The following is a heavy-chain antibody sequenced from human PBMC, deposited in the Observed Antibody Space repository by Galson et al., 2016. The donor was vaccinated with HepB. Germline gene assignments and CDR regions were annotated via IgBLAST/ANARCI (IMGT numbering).Heavy chain of an antibody. D-gene: IGHD2-21*02. CDR2: IHHRRSS. J-gene: IGHJ4*02. V-gene: IGHV4-4*02. CDR1: GDSVSSNKW. Sequence: SETLSLTCAVYGDSVSSNKWWTWVRQPPGKGLEWIGEIHHRRSSHFNPSLKSRVTISVDKSKNQFSLRLNSVTAADTAVYFCARGGDWRLDYWGQGSLVTVSS. CDR3: ARGGDWRLDY.